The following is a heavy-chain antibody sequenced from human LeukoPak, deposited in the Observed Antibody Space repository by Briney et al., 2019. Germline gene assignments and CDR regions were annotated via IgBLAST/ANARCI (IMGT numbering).Heavy chain of an antibody. CDR3: ARARRCGDTTRPEDV. CDR2: IYTSGST. CDR1: GGSISSYF. J-gene: IGHJ6*02. V-gene: IGHV4-4*07. D-gene: IGHD1-1*01. Sequence: SETLSLTCTVSGGSISSYFWSWIRQPAGKGLEWIGRIYTSGSTLYNPSLKSRVTMSVDTSKNQLSLQLSSVTAADTAVYYCARARRCGDTTRPEDVWGQGATVTVSS.